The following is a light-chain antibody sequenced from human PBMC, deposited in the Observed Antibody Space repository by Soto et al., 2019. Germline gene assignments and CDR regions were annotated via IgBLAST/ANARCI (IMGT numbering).Light chain of an antibody. J-gene: IGKJ4*01. V-gene: IGKV3-11*01. CDR2: DAS. CDR1: QSISSY. CDR3: QQRTKWPPT. Sequence: EIVLTQSPATLSLSPGERATLSCRTSQSISSYLAWYQQKPGQAPRLLIYDASNRATGIPARFSGSGSGTDFTLTISSLEPEDFAVYHCQQRTKWPPTFGGGTKVDIK.